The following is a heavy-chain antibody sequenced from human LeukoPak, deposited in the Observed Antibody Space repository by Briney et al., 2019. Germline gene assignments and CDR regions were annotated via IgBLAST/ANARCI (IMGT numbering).Heavy chain of an antibody. D-gene: IGHD2-2*02. Sequence: PSETLSLTCTVSGGSISSSSYYWGWIRQPPGKGLEWIGSIYYSGSTYYNPSLKSRVTISVDTSKNQFSLKLSSVTAADTAVYYCARGPGEVVPAAIGWFDPWGQGTLVTVSS. CDR3: ARGPGEVVPAAIGWFDP. J-gene: IGHJ5*02. CDR1: GGSISSSSYY. V-gene: IGHV4-39*01. CDR2: IYYSGST.